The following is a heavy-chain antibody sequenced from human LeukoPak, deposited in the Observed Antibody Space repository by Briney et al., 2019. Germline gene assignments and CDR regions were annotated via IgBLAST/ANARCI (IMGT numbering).Heavy chain of an antibody. CDR3: ARDRGYGAVDV. CDR2: IWYDGRNK. J-gene: IGHJ6*02. Sequence: GKSLRLSCAASGFTFSSYGMHWVRQAPGKGLEWVAVIWYDGRNKHYADSVKGRFTISRDNSKNTLYLQMNSLRAEDTAVYYCARDRGYGAVDVWGQGTTVTVSS. V-gene: IGHV3-33*01. D-gene: IGHD4-17*01. CDR1: GFTFSSYG.